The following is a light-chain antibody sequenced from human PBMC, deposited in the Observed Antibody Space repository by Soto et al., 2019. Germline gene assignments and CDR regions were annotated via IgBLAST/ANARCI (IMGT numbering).Light chain of an antibody. J-gene: IGLJ1*01. CDR1: SSDVGGYNY. Sequence: QSALTQPASVSGSPGQSITISCTGTSSDVGGYNYVSWYQQHPGKAPKLMIYEVSNRPSGVSNRFSGSKSGNTASLTISGLRAEDEADYFCASYSTITPFVFGTGTKLTVL. CDR3: ASYSTITPFV. V-gene: IGLV2-14*01. CDR2: EVS.